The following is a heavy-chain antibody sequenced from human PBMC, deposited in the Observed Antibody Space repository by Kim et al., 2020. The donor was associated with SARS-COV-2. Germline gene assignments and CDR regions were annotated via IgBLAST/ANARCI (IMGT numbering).Heavy chain of an antibody. Sequence: GGSLRLSCAASGFTFSSYVMSWVRQAPGKGLEWVSAISGNGGNRYQADSVKGRFTISRDNSKNTLYLQMNSLRAEDTAVYYCAKGEYYDCWSAYSANDYWGQGTLVTVSS. CDR2: ISGNGGNR. J-gene: IGHJ4*02. CDR1: GFTFSSYV. D-gene: IGHD3-3*01. CDR3: AKGEYYDCWSAYSANDY. V-gene: IGHV3-23*01.